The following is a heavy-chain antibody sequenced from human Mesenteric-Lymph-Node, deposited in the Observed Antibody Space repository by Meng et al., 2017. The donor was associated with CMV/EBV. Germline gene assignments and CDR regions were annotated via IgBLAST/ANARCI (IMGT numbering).Heavy chain of an antibody. J-gene: IGHJ4*02. D-gene: IGHD2-15*01. CDR3: AKIRKGGFCTGGSCFEI. CDR2: NSDSGYT. V-gene: IGHV3-23*01. CDR1: GFAFSDYA. Sequence: GESLKISCAASGFAFSDYAMTWVRQAPGKGLEWVSFNSDSGYTNYGDPVKGRFTISRDDSKNTVFLQMNSLRGDDTGIYYCAKIRKGGFCTGGSCFEIWGQGTQVTVSS.